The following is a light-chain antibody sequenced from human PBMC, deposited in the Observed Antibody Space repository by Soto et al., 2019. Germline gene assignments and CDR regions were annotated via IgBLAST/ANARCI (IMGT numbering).Light chain of an antibody. Sequence: DIVLTQSPGTLSLSPGEGATLSCRASQSLTNVFLAWYQQKPGQAPRLLIYGASRRATGIPDRFSGSGSGTDFTLTFSRLEPEDFAVYFCHQYATSPYTFGQGTTLEIK. CDR3: HQYATSPYT. CDR1: QSLTNVF. CDR2: GAS. V-gene: IGKV3-20*01. J-gene: IGKJ2*01.